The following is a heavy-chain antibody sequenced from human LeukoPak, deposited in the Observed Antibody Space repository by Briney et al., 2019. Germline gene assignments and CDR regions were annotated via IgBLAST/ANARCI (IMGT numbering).Heavy chain of an antibody. CDR3: AKALAA. D-gene: IGHD2-21*01. V-gene: IGHV3-23*01. J-gene: IGHJ5*02. CDR2: ISGSGGST. CDR1: APTFTSYA. Sequence: GGSMRLSSAPSAPTFTSYAMSWVRQAPGKGLEWVSAISGSGGSTYYADSVKGRFTISRDNSKNTLYLQMNSLRAEDTAVYYCAKALAAWGQGTLVTVSS.